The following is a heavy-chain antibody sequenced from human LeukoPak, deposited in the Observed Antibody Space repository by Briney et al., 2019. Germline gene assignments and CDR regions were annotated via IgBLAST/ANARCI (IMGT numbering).Heavy chain of an antibody. V-gene: IGHV1-69*13. CDR3: ARAGCGGDCYDC. J-gene: IGHJ4*02. Sequence: SVKVSCKASGCTFSSYAISWVRQAPGQGLGWMVGIIPIFGTANYAQKFHGRVTITADESTSTAYMELSSLRAEDTAVYFCARAGCGGDCYDCWGQGTLVTVSS. D-gene: IGHD2-21*01. CDR2: IIPIFGTA. CDR1: GCTFSSYA.